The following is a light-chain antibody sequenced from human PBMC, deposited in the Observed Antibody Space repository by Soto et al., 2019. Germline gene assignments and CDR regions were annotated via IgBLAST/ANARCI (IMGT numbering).Light chain of an antibody. Sequence: DIQMTQSPSTLSASVGDRVTITCRASQSISSWLAWYQQKPGKAPKLLIYKASSLESGVPSRFSGSGSGTEFPLTISSLQPDDFATYYCQQYNSYSSWTFGQGNKVEIK. CDR3: QQYNSYSSWT. J-gene: IGKJ1*01. V-gene: IGKV1-5*03. CDR2: KAS. CDR1: QSISSW.